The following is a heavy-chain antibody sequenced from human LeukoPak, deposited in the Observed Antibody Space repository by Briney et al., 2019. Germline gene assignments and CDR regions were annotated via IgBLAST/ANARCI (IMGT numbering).Heavy chain of an antibody. Sequence: PGGSLRLSCAASGFTFSSYEMNWVRQAPGKGLEWVSYISSSGRTTYYADSVKGRFTISRDNAKNSLYLQMNSLRAEDTAVYYCATGQPVAARGEDAFDIWGQGTMVTVSS. V-gene: IGHV3-48*03. CDR2: ISSSGRTT. CDR1: GFTFSSYE. D-gene: IGHD2-15*01. CDR3: ATGQPVAARGEDAFDI. J-gene: IGHJ3*02.